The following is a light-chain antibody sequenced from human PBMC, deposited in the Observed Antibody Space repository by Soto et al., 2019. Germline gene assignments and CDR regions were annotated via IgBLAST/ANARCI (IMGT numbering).Light chain of an antibody. CDR3: QQYYNWPPIT. Sequence: EIVMTQSPATLSVSPGERATLSCRASQSVSSNLAWYQQKPGQAPRLLIYGASPRATGIPARFSGSRSGTEYTLTLSSLQSEDFAVYYCQQYYNWPPITFGQGTRLEMK. CDR1: QSVSSN. J-gene: IGKJ5*01. V-gene: IGKV3-15*01. CDR2: GAS.